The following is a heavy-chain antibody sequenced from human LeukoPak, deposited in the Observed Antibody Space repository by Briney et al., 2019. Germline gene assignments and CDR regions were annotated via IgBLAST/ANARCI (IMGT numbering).Heavy chain of an antibody. J-gene: IGHJ4*02. CDR2: ISGSGGST. CDR1: GFTFSSYA. Sequence: GGSLRPSCAASGFTFSSYAMGGVRQAPGKGLEGVSAISGSGGSTYYADPVKGRFTIPRNNSKNTLYLQMNSMRAEDTAVYYCAKINSLSRGWYFSRDDYRSDYFDYWGQGTLVTVSS. D-gene: IGHD6-19*01. CDR3: AKINSLSRGWYFSRDDYRSDYFDY. V-gene: IGHV3-23*01.